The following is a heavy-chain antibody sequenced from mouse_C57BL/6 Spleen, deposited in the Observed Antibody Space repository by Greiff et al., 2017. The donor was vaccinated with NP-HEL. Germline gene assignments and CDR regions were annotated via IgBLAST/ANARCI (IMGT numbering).Heavy chain of an antibody. D-gene: IGHD2-2*01. CDR1: GFTFSDYG. V-gene: IGHV5-17*01. CDR3: ARQRYGYDVAYYFDY. J-gene: IGHJ2*01. CDR2: ISSGSSTI. Sequence: EVMLVESGGGLVKPGGSLKLSCAASGFTFSDYGMHWVRQAPEKGLEWVAYISSGSSTIYSADTVKGRFTISRDNAKNTLFLQMTSLRSEDTAMYYCARQRYGYDVAYYFDYWGQGTTLTVSS.